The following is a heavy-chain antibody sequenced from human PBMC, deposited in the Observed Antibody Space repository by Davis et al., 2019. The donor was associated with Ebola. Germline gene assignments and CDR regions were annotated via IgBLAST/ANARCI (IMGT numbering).Heavy chain of an antibody. CDR2: INHSGST. CDR3: ARLRGYCSSTSCYYYYDMDV. J-gene: IGHJ6*02. Sequence: SETLSLTCTVSGGSISGDYWSWIRQPPGKGLEWIGEINHSGSTNYNPSLKSRVTISVDTSKNQFSLKLSSVTAADTAVYYCARLRGYCSSTSCYYYYDMDVWGQGTTVTVSS. V-gene: IGHV4-34*01. CDR1: GGSISGDY. D-gene: IGHD2-2*01.